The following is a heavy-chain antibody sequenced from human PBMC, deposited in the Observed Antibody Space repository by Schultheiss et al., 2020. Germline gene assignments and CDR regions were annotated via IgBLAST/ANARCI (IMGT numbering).Heavy chain of an antibody. CDR3: ARAVSGYSSSWNWFDP. CDR2: IYHSGST. CDR1: GGSISSSNW. V-gene: IGHV4-4*02. D-gene: IGHD6-13*01. Sequence: GSLRLSCAVSGGSISSSNWWSWVRQPPGKGLEWIGEIYHSGSTNYNPSLKSRVTISVDTSKNQFSLKLSSVTAADTAVYYCARAVSGYSSSWNWFDPWGKGTLVTVSS. J-gene: IGHJ5*02.